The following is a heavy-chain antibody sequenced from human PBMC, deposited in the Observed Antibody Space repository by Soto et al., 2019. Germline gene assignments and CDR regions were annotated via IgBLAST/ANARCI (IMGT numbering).Heavy chain of an antibody. CDR2: ISGSGGST. J-gene: IGHJ4*02. CDR1: GFTFSNYA. D-gene: IGHD6-19*01. V-gene: IGHV3-23*01. Sequence: EVQLLESGGGSVQPGGSLRLSCAASGFTFSNYAMSWVRQAPGKGLEWISTISGSGGSTYYADSVKGRFTISRDNSKNTLYLQVNGLRAEDTAVYYCAKDRVAVAGTLRDYWGQGTLVTVSS. CDR3: AKDRVAVAGTLRDY.